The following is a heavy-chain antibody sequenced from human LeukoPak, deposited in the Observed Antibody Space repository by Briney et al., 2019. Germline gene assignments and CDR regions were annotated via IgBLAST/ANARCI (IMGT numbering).Heavy chain of an antibody. CDR2: IYSSGST. J-gene: IGHJ4*02. CDR3: ARGKEMTAVAGYYSFDY. CDR1: GGSISGHY. V-gene: IGHV4-4*07. D-gene: IGHD6-19*01. Sequence: SETLSLTCTVSGGSISGHYWTWIRQPAGRGLEWIGRIYSSGSTYYNPSLTSRVTISLDTSNNQFSSRVTSVTAADTAVYYCARGKEMTAVAGYYSFDYWGQGTLVSVSS.